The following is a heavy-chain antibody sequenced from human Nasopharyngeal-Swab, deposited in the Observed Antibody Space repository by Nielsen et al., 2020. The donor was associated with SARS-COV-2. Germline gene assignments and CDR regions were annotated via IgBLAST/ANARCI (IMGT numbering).Heavy chain of an antibody. Sequence: WVRQAPGQGLEWMGGFDPEDGETIYAQKFQGRVTMTEDTSTDTAYVELSSLRSEDTAVYYCATGGPITGTINWFDPWGQGTLVTVSS. V-gene: IGHV1-24*01. D-gene: IGHD1-7*01. J-gene: IGHJ5*02. CDR3: ATGGPITGTINWFDP. CDR2: FDPEDGET.